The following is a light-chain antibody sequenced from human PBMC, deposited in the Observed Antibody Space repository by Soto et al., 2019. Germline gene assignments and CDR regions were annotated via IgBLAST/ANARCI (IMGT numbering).Light chain of an antibody. CDR2: GAS. V-gene: IGKV3-20*01. J-gene: IGKJ1*01. Sequence: EIVLTQSPGTLALSPGERATLSCMASQSVSSNFLTWYQQKPGQAPRLLISGASNRATGIPDRFSGSGYGTDFTLTISRLEPEDFAVYYCQQYGSSPRTFGQGTKVEIK. CDR1: QSVSSNF. CDR3: QQYGSSPRT.